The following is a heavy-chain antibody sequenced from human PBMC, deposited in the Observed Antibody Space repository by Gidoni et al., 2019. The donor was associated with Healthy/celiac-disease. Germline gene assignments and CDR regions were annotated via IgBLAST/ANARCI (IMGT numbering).Heavy chain of an antibody. CDR3: ARGGSGLRFLEWLSDFDY. Sequence: QVQLVQSGAEVKKPGASVKVSCKASGYTFTSYYMHWVRQAPGQGLEWMGIINPSGGSTSYAQKFQGRVTMTRDTSTSTVYMELSSLRSEDTAVYYCARGGSGLRFLEWLSDFDYWGQGTLVTVSS. CDR2: INPSGGST. J-gene: IGHJ4*02. V-gene: IGHV1-46*01. D-gene: IGHD3-3*01. CDR1: GYTFTSYY.